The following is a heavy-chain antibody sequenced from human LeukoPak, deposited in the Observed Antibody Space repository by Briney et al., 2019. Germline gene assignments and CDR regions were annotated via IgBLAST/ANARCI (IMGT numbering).Heavy chain of an antibody. CDR3: ARVDMVRGVALVGTNWFDP. CDR2: IYHSGST. Sequence: NSSETLSLTCAVSGGSISSSNWWSWVRQPSGKGLEWIGEIYHSGSTNYNPSLKSRVTISVDKSKNQFSLKLSSVTAADTAVYYCARVDMVRGVALVGTNWFDPWGQGTLVTVSS. J-gene: IGHJ5*02. D-gene: IGHD3-10*01. CDR1: GGSISSSNW. V-gene: IGHV4-4*02.